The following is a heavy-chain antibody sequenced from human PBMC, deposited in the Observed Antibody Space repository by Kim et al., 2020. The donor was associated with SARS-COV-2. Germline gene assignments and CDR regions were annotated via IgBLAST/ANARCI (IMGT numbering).Heavy chain of an antibody. CDR3: ARNLLDDGGNFPYYYYFSGMYA. D-gene: IGHD2-21*02. J-gene: IGHJ6*04. CDR1: GGSISSSSYY. CDR2: IYYSGRT. Sequence: SETLSLTCTVSGGSISSSSYYWGWIRQPPGKGLEWIGSIYYSGRTYYNPSLKSLVTIAVDTSNNQFSLKLSPMTAADTAVYYCARNLLDDGGNFPYYYYFSGMYASGAGTTVTVSS. V-gene: IGHV4-39*01.